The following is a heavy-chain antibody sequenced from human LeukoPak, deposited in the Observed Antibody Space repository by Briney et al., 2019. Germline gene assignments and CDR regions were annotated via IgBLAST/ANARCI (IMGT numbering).Heavy chain of an antibody. Sequence: PSETLSLTCTVSDYSISTGYYWDWIRQSPGKGLEWIAGISHSGYTYYSPSLKSRVTISADTSKNQFSLNLSSMTAADTAVYYCARVDGYNQAAYWGQGTLVAVSS. D-gene: IGHD5-24*01. V-gene: IGHV4-38-2*02. CDR2: ISHSGYT. J-gene: IGHJ4*02. CDR3: ARVDGYNQAAY. CDR1: DYSISTGYY.